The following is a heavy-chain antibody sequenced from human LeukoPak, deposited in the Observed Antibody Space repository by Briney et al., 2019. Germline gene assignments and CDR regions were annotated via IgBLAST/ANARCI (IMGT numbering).Heavy chain of an antibody. Sequence: PSETLSLTCTVSGGSISSSSYYWGWIRQPPGKGLEWIGSIYYSGSTYYSPSLKSRVTISVDTSKNQFSLKLSSVTAADTAVYYCARAWYNWNNFSYYDYYMDVWGKGTTVTVSS. CDR3: ARAWYNWNNFSYYDYYMDV. V-gene: IGHV4-39*07. D-gene: IGHD1/OR15-1a*01. J-gene: IGHJ6*03. CDR1: GGSISSSSYY. CDR2: IYYSGST.